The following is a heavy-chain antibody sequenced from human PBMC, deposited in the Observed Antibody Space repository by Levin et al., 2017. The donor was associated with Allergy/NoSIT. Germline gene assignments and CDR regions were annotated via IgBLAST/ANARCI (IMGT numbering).Heavy chain of an antibody. J-gene: IGHJ4*02. Sequence: SGPTLVKPTQTLTLTCTFSGFSLSTSGVGVGWIRQPPGKALECLALIYWDDDKRYRPSLKSRRTITKDTPKNQVVLTMTNMDPVDTATYYCAHTAKTPLGFDYWGQGILVTVSS. CDR1: GFSLSTSGVG. CDR3: AHTAKTPLGFDY. CDR2: IYWDDDK. V-gene: IGHV2-5*02.